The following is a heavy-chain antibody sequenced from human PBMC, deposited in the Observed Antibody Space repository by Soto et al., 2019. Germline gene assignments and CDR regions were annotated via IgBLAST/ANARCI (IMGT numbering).Heavy chain of an antibody. J-gene: IGHJ4*02. V-gene: IGHV4-59*08. CDR2: IYYSGST. Sequence: PSETLSLTCTVSGGSISSYYWSWIRQPPGKGLEWIGYIYYSGSTNYNPSLKSRVTISVDTSKKQFSLKLSSVTAADTAVYHCARQAFGRFDYWGQGTLVTVSS. CDR3: ARQAFGRFDY. D-gene: IGHD3-3*01. CDR1: GGSISSYY.